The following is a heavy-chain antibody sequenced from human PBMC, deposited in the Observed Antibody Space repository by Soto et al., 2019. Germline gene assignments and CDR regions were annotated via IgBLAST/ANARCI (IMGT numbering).Heavy chain of an antibody. V-gene: IGHV3-53*01. D-gene: IGHD1-1*01. Sequence: DVQLVASGGGLIQPGGSLRLSCAALGLTVRGKKYITWVRQAPGKGLEWVSALYDVDGTYYADSAKGRFTISRDNSNNIIYLLMNSLGPDDTAVYYCASWLEREHAYDIWGLGTMVTVSS. CDR2: LYDVDGT. J-gene: IGHJ3*02. CDR3: ASWLEREHAYDI. CDR1: GLTVRGKKY.